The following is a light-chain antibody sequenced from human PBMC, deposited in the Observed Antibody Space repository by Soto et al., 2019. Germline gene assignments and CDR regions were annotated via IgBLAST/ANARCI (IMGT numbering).Light chain of an antibody. J-gene: IGKJ4*01. CDR3: QQYASSPLT. V-gene: IGKV3-20*01. CDR1: QGVAKNY. Sequence: ELVLPQSPGTLSLSPGARASLSCRASQGVAKNYLAWYQQKPRQALRVLISGASSRATGIPDRFSGSGSGTDFTLTVSRLEAEDFAVYFCQQYASSPLTFGGGTRVEIK. CDR2: GAS.